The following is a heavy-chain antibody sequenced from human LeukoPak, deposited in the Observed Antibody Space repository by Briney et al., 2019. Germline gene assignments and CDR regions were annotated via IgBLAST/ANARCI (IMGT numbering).Heavy chain of an antibody. J-gene: IGHJ1*01. CDR2: IIPTFGTS. CDR3: ARGIRGYSFGYGVY. CDR1: GGTFSSYA. V-gene: IGHV1-69*13. Sequence: ASVKVSCKASGGTFSSYAISWVRQAPGQGLEWMGGIIPTFGTSNYAQKFQGRVTITADESTTTAYMELSSLRSEDTAVYYCARGIRGYSFGYGVYWGQGTLVTVSS. D-gene: IGHD5-18*01.